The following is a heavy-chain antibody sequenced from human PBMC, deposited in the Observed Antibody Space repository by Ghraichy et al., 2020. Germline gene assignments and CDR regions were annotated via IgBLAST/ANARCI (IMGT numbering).Heavy chain of an antibody. V-gene: IGHV3-30-3*01. CDR1: GFTFSTYS. J-gene: IGHJ6*02. Sequence: ALRLSCAASGFTFSTYSMHWVRQAPGKGLEWVAVISHDGTNKYYADSVKGRFTISRDNSKNTLYLQMNSLRPEDTAVYYCARDIKSSSWSYYYYAMDVWGQGTTVTVSS. D-gene: IGHD6-13*01. CDR3: ARDIKSSSWSYYYYAMDV. CDR2: ISHDGTNK.